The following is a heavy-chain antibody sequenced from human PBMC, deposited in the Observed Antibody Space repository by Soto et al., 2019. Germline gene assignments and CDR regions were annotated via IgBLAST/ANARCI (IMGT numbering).Heavy chain of an antibody. CDR1: GGTFSSYA. V-gene: IGHV1-69*13. J-gene: IGHJ6*02. CDR2: IIPIFGTA. CDR3: ARDGIAVAPVGGYYYGMDV. Sequence: SVKVSCKASGGTFSSYAISWVRQAPGQGLEWMGGIIPIFGTANYAQKFQGRVTITADESTSTAYMELSSLRSEDTAVYYCARDGIAVAPVGGYYYGMDVWGQGTTVTVSS. D-gene: IGHD6-19*01.